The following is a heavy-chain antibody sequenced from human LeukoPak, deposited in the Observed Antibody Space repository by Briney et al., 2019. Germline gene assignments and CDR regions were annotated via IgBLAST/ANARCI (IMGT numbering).Heavy chain of an antibody. V-gene: IGHV3-7*01. Sequence: GGSLTLSCTVSGFRFSHFYMSWLRQAPGGGLEWVGKIKQDGSKKYYVDAVKGRFTISRDNAKNSLSLEMNSLRAEDTAVYYCANLGYCSSISCSSAWFDYWGHGTPVTVSS. CDR1: GFRFSHFY. J-gene: IGHJ5*01. CDR2: IKQDGSKK. D-gene: IGHD2-2*01. CDR3: ANLGYCSSISCSSAWFDY.